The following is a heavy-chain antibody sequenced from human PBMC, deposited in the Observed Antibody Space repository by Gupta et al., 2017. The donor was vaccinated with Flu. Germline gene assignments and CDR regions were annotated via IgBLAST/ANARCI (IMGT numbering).Heavy chain of an antibody. D-gene: IGHD2/OR15-2a*01. V-gene: IGHV4-59*01. Sequence: QVQLQESGPGLVKPSGTLSLTCNVSGGSLNNYYWSWIRQTPGKGLEWIGYVHYSGSTNYNPSLKSRVTISVDTSRIQFSLKRSSVTAADTAVYYCARGDIEVFQHWGQGIQVTVSS. J-gene: IGHJ4*02. CDR1: GGSLNNYY. CDR3: ARGDIEVFQH. CDR2: VHYSGST.